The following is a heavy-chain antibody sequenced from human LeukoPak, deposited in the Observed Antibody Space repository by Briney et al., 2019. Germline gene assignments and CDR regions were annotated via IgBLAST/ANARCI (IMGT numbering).Heavy chain of an antibody. J-gene: IGHJ4*02. D-gene: IGHD6-13*01. CDR1: GGSISSGGYY. V-gene: IGHV4-61*02. Sequence: PSQTLSLTCTVSGGSISSGGYYWSWIRQPAGKGLEWIGRIYTSGSTNYNPSLKSRVTISVDTSKNQFFLKLSSVTAADTAVYYCASSSSSWYFDYWGQGTLVTVSS. CDR2: IYTSGST. CDR3: ASSSSSWYFDY.